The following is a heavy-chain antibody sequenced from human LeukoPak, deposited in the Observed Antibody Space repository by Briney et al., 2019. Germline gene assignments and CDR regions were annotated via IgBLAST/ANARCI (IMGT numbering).Heavy chain of an antibody. J-gene: IGHJ4*02. V-gene: IGHV3-30*18. CDR3: AKDGGVAGNPFDY. D-gene: IGHD6-19*01. CDR2: ISYDGSNK. Sequence: GRSLRLSCAASGFTFSSYGMHWVRQAPGKGLEWVAVISYDGSNKYYADSVKGRFTISRDNSKNTLYLQMNSLRAEDTAVYYCAKDGGVAGNPFDYWGQGTLVTVSS. CDR1: GFTFSSYG.